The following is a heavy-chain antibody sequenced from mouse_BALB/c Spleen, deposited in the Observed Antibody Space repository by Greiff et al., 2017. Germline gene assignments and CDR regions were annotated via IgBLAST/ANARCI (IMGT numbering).Heavy chain of an antibody. CDR3: ARGEYYGSSGEPYAMGY. Sequence: VQLQQSGPELVRPGVSVKISCKGSGYTFTDYAMHWVKQSHAKSLEWIGVISTYYGNTNYNQKFKGKATMTVDKSSSTAYMELARLTSEDSAIYYCARGEYYGSSGEPYAMGYWGQGTSVTVSS. CDR1: GYTFTDYA. D-gene: IGHD1-1*01. J-gene: IGHJ4*01. V-gene: IGHV1-67*01. CDR2: ISTYYGNT.